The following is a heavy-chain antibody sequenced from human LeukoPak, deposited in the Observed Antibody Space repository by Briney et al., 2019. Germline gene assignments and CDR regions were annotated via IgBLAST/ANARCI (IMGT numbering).Heavy chain of an antibody. CDR1: GGTFSSYA. CDR3: ARSRSTPGYFDY. CDR2: IIPIFGTA. J-gene: IGHJ4*02. Sequence: GASVKVSCKASGGTFSSYAIGWVRQAPGQGLEWMGGIIPIFGTANYAQKFQGRVTITADESTSTAYMELSSLRSEDTAVYYCARSRSTPGYFDYWGQGTLVTVSS. D-gene: IGHD5/OR15-5a*01. V-gene: IGHV1-69*13.